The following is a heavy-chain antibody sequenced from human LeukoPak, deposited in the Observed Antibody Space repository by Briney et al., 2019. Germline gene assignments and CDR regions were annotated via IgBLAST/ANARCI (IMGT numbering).Heavy chain of an antibody. CDR3: ARSNTPGIAVAGTGFDY. CDR2: INHSGST. J-gene: IGHJ4*02. D-gene: IGHD6-19*01. Sequence: SETLSLTCAVYGGSFSGYYWSWIRQPPGKGLEWIGEINHSGSTNYNPSLKSRVTISADTSKNQFSLKLSSVTAADTAVYYCARSNTPGIAVAGTGFDYWGQGTLVTVSS. V-gene: IGHV4-34*01. CDR1: GGSFSGYY.